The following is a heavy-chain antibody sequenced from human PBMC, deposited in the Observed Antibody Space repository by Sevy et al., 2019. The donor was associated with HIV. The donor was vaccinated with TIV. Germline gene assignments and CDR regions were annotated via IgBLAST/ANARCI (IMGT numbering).Heavy chain of an antibody. Sequence: SETLSLTCTVSGDSISGTDYSWGWIRQPPGKGLEWIGNIHYKGTTYYNLSLKSRVTVSVDTSKNQFSLRLSSVSAADTAVYYCARLDPSGPRDYWGQGTLVTVSS. CDR2: IHYKGTT. CDR1: GDSISGTDYS. V-gene: IGHV4-39*01. CDR3: ARLDPSGPRDY. J-gene: IGHJ4*02. D-gene: IGHD5-12*01.